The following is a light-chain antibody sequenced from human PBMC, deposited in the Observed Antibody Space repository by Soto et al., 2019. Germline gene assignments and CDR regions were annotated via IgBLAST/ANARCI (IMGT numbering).Light chain of an antibody. CDR2: GAS. J-gene: IGKJ1*01. CDR1: QSVSSN. Sequence: EIVMTQSPATLSVSPGERATLSCRASQSVSSNLAWYQQKPGQAPRLLIYGASTSATGIPARFSGSGSGTEFTLTISSLQSEDFEVYYCQQYNNWPWTFGQGTKVEIK. CDR3: QQYNNWPWT. V-gene: IGKV3-15*01.